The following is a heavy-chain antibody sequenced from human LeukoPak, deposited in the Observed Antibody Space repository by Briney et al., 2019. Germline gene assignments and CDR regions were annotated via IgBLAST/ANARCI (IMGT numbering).Heavy chain of an antibody. Sequence: SETLSLTCAVSGGSISSSNWWSWVRQPPGKGLEWIGEIYHSGSTNYNPSLKSRVTISVDKSKNQFSLKLSSVTAAGTAVYYCATADSSSWYYSQYSNSFDYWGQGTLVTVSS. CDR1: GGSISSSNW. CDR3: ATADSSSWYYSQYSNSFDY. CDR2: IYHSGST. D-gene: IGHD6-13*01. V-gene: IGHV4-4*02. J-gene: IGHJ4*02.